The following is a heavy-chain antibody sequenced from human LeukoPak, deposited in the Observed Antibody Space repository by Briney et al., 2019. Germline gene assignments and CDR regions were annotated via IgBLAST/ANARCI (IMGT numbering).Heavy chain of an antibody. CDR1: GFTFSNYA. V-gene: IGHV3-64*01. J-gene: IGHJ5*02. D-gene: IGHD3-3*01. Sequence: GGSLRLSCAASGFTFSNYAMYWVRQAPGKGLEYVSAINNNGRSTYYANSVKGRFTISRDNSKNTLYLQMGSLRAEDTAVYYCARVGYYDFWSGYLWFDPWGQGTLVTVSS. CDR2: INNNGRST. CDR3: ARVGYYDFWSGYLWFDP.